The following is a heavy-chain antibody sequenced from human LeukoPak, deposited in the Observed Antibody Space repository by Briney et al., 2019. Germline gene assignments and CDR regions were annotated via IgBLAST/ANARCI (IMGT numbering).Heavy chain of an antibody. CDR2: INPNSGGT. V-gene: IGHV1-2*02. Sequence: GASVKVSCKASGYTFTGYYMHWVRQAPGQGLEWMGWINPNSGGTNYAQKFQGRVTMTRDTSISTAYMELSRLRSDDTAVYYCARGPRGANDYYYYMDVWGKGTTVTISS. J-gene: IGHJ6*03. CDR3: ARGPRGANDYYYYMDV. CDR1: GYTFTGYY. D-gene: IGHD3-10*01.